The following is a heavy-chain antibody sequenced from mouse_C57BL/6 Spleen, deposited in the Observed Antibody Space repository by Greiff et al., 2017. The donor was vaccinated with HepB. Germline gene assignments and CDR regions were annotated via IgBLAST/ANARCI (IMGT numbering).Heavy chain of an antibody. Sequence: VQLKESGPELVKPGASVKIPCKASGYTFTDYNMDWVKQSHGKSLEWIGDINPNNGGTIYNQKFKGKATLTVDKSSSTAYMELRSLTSEDTAVYYCARDVYSFAYWGQGTLVTVSA. CDR1: GYTFTDYN. D-gene: IGHD2-3*01. CDR3: ARDVYSFAY. V-gene: IGHV1-18*01. CDR2: INPNNGGT. J-gene: IGHJ3*01.